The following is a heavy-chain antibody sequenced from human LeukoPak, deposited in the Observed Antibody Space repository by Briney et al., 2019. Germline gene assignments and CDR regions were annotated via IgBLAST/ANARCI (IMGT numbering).Heavy chain of an antibody. CDR1: GGSISSGGYY. CDR3: ARLGTNSPFFFDY. CDR2: IYYSGST. V-gene: IGHV4-31*03. J-gene: IGHJ4*02. D-gene: IGHD1-7*01. Sequence: SETLSLTCTVSGGSISSGGYYWSWIRQHPGKGLEWIGYIYYSGSTYYSPSLKSRVTISVDTSKNQFSLKLSSVTAANTAVYYCARLGTNSPFFFDYWGQGTLVTVSS.